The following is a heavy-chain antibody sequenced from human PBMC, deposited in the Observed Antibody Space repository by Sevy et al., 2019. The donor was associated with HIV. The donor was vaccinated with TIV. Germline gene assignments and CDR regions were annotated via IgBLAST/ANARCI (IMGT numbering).Heavy chain of an antibody. D-gene: IGHD1-26*01. CDR2: VSGSSNYI. V-gene: IGHV3-21*06. J-gene: IGHJ4*02. Sequence: GGSLRLSCAASGFTFIRYNMNWVRQAPGKGLEWVSSVSGSSNYIYYAESLKGRFSISRDNAKDTLYLQMNSLRADDTAVYYCARGPPDGSYDYFDYWGQGTLVTVSS. CDR3: ARGPPDGSYDYFDY. CDR1: GFTFIRYN.